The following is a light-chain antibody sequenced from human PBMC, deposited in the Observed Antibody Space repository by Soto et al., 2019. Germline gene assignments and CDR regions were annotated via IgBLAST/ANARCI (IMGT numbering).Light chain of an antibody. J-gene: IGKJ4*01. CDR2: AAS. Sequence: DIQMTQSPSSLSASVGARVTITCRASQSISSYLNWYQQKPWKAPKLLIYAASSLQSGVPSRFSGSGSGTDFTLTISRLQPEDFATYYSEQSYRTSRTCGGGTKVEIK. CDR1: QSISSY. V-gene: IGKV1-39*01. CDR3: EQSYRTSRT.